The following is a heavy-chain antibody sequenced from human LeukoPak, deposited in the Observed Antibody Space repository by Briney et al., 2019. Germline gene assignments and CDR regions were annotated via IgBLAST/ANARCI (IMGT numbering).Heavy chain of an antibody. CDR2: INAGNGNT. J-gene: IGHJ4*02. V-gene: IGHV1-3*03. D-gene: IGHD1-26*01. CDR1: GYTFTSYT. Sequence: ASVKVSCKASGYTFTSYTIHWVRQAPGQRLEWMGWINAGNGNTKYSQEFQGRVTITRDTSASIVYMELSSLRSEDMAVYYCARDKSGSYLDYWGQGTLVTVSS. CDR3: ARDKSGSYLDY.